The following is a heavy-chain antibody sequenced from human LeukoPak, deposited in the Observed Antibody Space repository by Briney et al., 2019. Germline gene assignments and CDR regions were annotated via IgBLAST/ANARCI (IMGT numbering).Heavy chain of an antibody. CDR3: ARGISSLRFLEWLKGNQERGSDFDY. Sequence: SETLSLTCTVSGGSISSYYWSWIRQPPGKGLEWIGYIYYSGSTNYNPSLKSRVTISVDTSKNQFSLKLSSVTAADTAVYYCARGISSLRFLEWLKGNQERGSDFDYWGQGTLVTVSS. CDR2: IYYSGST. V-gene: IGHV4-59*01. D-gene: IGHD3-3*01. J-gene: IGHJ4*02. CDR1: GGSISSYY.